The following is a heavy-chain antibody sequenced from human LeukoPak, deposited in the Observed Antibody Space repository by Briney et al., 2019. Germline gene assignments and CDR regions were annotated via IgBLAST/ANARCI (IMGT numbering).Heavy chain of an antibody. CDR1: GGPISSGSYY. D-gene: IGHD3-10*01. V-gene: IGHV4-61*02. J-gene: IGHJ4*02. CDR2: IYTSGST. Sequence: SQTLSLTCTVSGGPISSGSYYWSWIRQPAGKGLEWIGRIYTSGSTNYNPSLKRRVTISVDTSKNQFSLKLSSVTAADTAYNYWARESLYFYCSGSYRSYDYWGQGTLVTVSS. CDR3: ARESLYFYCSGSYRSYDY.